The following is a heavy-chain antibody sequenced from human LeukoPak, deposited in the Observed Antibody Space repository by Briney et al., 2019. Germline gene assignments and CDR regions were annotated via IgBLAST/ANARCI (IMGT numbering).Heavy chain of an antibody. Sequence: ASVKVSCKASGYTFTGYYMHWVRQAPGQVLERMGWINPNSGGTNYAQKFQGRVTMTRDTSISTAYMELSRLRSDDTAVYYCARAARANNWKLGYWGQGTLVTVSS. CDR2: INPNSGGT. CDR3: ARAARANNWKLGY. D-gene: IGHD1-20*01. J-gene: IGHJ4*02. CDR1: GYTFTGYY. V-gene: IGHV1-2*02.